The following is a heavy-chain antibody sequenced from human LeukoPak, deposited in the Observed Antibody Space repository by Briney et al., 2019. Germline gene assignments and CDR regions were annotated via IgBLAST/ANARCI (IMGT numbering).Heavy chain of an antibody. CDR1: GYTFTSYG. V-gene: IGHV1-18*01. Sequence: ASVKVSCKASGYTFTSYGISWVRQAPGQGLEWMGWISAYNGNTNYAQKLQGRVTMTRDSSISTAYMELSSLRSEDTAVYYCARRLWSGYGYNYYYMDVWGKGTTVTVSS. CDR3: ARRLWSGYGYNYYYMDV. D-gene: IGHD3-3*01. CDR2: ISAYNGNT. J-gene: IGHJ6*03.